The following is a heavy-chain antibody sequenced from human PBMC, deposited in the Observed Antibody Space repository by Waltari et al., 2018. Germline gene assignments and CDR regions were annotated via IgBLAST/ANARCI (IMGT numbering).Heavy chain of an antibody. Sequence: EVQLLESGGGLVQPGGSLRLSCAASGFTFSSYAMSWVRQAPGKGLEWVSAISGSGGSTYYADSVKGRFTISRDNSKNTLYLQMNSLRAEDTAVYYCAKDRPGVMVVVPAAGLYYWGQGTLVTVSS. CDR1: GFTFSSYA. J-gene: IGHJ4*02. V-gene: IGHV3-23*01. D-gene: IGHD2-2*01. CDR3: AKDRPGVMVVVPAAGLYY. CDR2: ISGSGGST.